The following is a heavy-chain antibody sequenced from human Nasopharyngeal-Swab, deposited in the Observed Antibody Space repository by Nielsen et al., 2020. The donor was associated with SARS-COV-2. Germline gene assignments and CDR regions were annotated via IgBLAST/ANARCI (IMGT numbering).Heavy chain of an antibody. CDR3: ARRTFSSTSLIDC. D-gene: IGHD2-2*01. Sequence: WIRQPPGQGLEWVANIKQDGSEKYYEDSVKGRFTISRDNAKNSLYLQMNSLKVEDTAVYYCARRTFSSTSLIDCWGQGTLVTVSS. V-gene: IGHV3-7*01. CDR2: IKQDGSEK. J-gene: IGHJ4*02.